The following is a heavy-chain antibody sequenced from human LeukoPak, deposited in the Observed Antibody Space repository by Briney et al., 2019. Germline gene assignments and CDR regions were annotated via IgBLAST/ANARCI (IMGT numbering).Heavy chain of an antibody. CDR3: ARDYSNYAGDWFDP. CDR2: IKQDGSEK. V-gene: IGHV3-7*01. CDR1: GFTFSSYW. J-gene: IGHJ5*02. Sequence: PGGSLRLSCAASGFTFSSYWMSWVRQAPGKGLEWVANIKQDGSEKYYVDSVKGRFTISRDNAKNSLYLQMNSLRAEDTAVYYCARDYSNYAGDWFDPWGQGTLVTVSS. D-gene: IGHD4-11*01.